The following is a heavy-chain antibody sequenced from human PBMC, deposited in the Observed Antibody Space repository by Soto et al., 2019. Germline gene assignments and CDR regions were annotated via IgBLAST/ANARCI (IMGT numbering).Heavy chain of an antibody. D-gene: IGHD2-21*02. V-gene: IGHV1-18*01. CDR3: AREGDVPYYYYGMDV. CDR2: ISGYDGRT. J-gene: IGHJ6*02. CDR1: GYTFTRYG. Sequence: QVHLVQSGAEVKKPGASVKVCCKTSGYTFTRYGISWVRQAPGQGLEWMGWISGYDGRTNFAQKVQDRVTMTTDTSTSTVYMELRSLSSDDTAVYYCAREGDVPYYYYGMDVWGQGTTVTVAS.